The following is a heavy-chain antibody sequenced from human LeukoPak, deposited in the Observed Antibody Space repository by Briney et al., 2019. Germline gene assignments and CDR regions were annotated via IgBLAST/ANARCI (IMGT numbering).Heavy chain of an antibody. CDR2: VYYTGST. CDR1: SDSISSSY. D-gene: IGHD5-24*01. Sequence: SETLSLTCTVSSDSISSSYWTWIRQPPGEGLEWIGYVYYTGSTNFNPSLKSRVTMSLDTSRNQFSLKLTSLTAADTAVYYCARGAMATTPFFDYWGQGTLVTVSS. V-gene: IGHV4-59*01. CDR3: ARGAMATTPFFDY. J-gene: IGHJ4*02.